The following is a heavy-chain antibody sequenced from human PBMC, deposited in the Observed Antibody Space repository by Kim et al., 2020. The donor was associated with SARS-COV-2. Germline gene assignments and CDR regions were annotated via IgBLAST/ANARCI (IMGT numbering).Heavy chain of an antibody. V-gene: IGHV1-18*01. CDR3: ARDQTTMPDYYYGMDV. CDR1: GYTFTSYG. J-gene: IGHJ6*02. CDR2: ISAYNGNT. D-gene: IGHD2-2*01. Sequence: ASVKVSCKASGYTFTSYGISWVRQAPGQGLEWMGWISAYNGNTNYAQKLQGRVTMTTDTSTSTAYMELRSLRSDDTAVYYCARDQTTMPDYYYGMDVWGQGTTVTVSS.